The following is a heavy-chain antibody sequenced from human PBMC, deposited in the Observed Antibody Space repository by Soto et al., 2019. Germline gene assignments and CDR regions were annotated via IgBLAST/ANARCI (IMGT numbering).Heavy chain of an antibody. CDR1: GFTFSNYW. J-gene: IGHJ6*03. V-gene: IGHV3-74*01. CDR2: IDTEGGST. CDR3: ATDRGRVTSSGVAFNANHMGV. D-gene: IGHD3-3*01. Sequence: EVQLVESGGALVQPGGSLRLSCAASGFTFSNYWIYWVRQAPGKGLVWVSRIDTEGGSTTYADSVKGRFTISRDNASNTLYLQMESLRGEDTAVYYCATDRGRVTSSGVAFNANHMGVWGRGTTVTVSS.